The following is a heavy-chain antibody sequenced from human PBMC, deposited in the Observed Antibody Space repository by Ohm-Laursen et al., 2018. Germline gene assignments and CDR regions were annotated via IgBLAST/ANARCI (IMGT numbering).Heavy chain of an antibody. D-gene: IGHD5-18*01. CDR1: GGTFSSYA. CDR2: LDPEDGET. V-gene: IGHV1-24*01. Sequence: ASVKVSCKASGGTFSSYAISWVRQAPGKGLEWMGGLDPEDGETLYAQKFQGRVTMTEDRSTDTVYLELSTLKSEDTAVYYCATAITRIHLWWNFDYWGQGTLVTVSS. CDR3: ATAITRIHLWWNFDY. J-gene: IGHJ4*02.